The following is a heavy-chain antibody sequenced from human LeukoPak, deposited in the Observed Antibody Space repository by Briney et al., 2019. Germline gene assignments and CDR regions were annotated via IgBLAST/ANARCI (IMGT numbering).Heavy chain of an antibody. D-gene: IGHD3-10*01. CDR1: GGSFSGYY. Sequence: PSETLSLTCAVYGGSFSGYYWSWIRQPPGKGLEWIGEINHSGSTNYNPSLKSRVTISVDTSKNQFSLKLSSVTAADTAVYYCASVRANTAYHYYYGMDVWGQGTTVTVSS. J-gene: IGHJ6*02. CDR3: ASVRANTAYHYYYGMDV. V-gene: IGHV4-34*01. CDR2: INHSGST.